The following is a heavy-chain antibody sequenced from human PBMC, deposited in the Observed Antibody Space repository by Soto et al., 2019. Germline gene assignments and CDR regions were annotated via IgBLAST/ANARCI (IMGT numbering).Heavy chain of an antibody. CDR1: GGSINTDDW. Sequence: QERLQESGPGLVEPSGTLSLTCTVTGGSINTDDWWTWVRQMPGRGLEWIGEVHRGEWTNYNASTRRRTTLSMDMSNNQFALHLTSVTAADTAIYYCTQWGGLSSPGISWGPGMMVHVPS. J-gene: IGHJ5*02. CDR2: VHRGEWT. V-gene: IGHV4-4*02. CDR3: TQWGGLSSPGIS. D-gene: IGHD1-26*01.